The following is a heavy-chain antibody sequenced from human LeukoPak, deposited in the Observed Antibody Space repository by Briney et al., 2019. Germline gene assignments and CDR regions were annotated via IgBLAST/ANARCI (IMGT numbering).Heavy chain of an antibody. CDR1: GGTFSSYA. D-gene: IGHD1-1*01. J-gene: IGHJ5*02. CDR2: ITPIFGTP. V-gene: IGHV1-69*01. CDR3: ARDHRLQLENWFDP. Sequence: SVKVPCKASGGTFSSYAISWVRQAPGQGLEWMGGITPIFGTPKYAQKFQGRVTITADESTSTAYMELSSLRSEDTAMYYCARDHRLQLENWFDPWGQGTLVTVSS.